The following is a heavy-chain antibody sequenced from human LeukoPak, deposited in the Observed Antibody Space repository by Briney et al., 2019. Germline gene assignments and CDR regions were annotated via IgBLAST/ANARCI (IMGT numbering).Heavy chain of an antibody. Sequence: GGSLRLSCAASGFTFSSYEMNWVRQAPGKGLEWVSYISSSGSTIYYADSVKGRFTISRDNAKNSLYLQMNSLRAEDTAVYYCARSANWASAVYWGQGTLVTVSS. CDR1: GFTFSSYE. J-gene: IGHJ4*02. CDR2: ISSSGSTI. D-gene: IGHD7-27*01. CDR3: ARSANWASAVY. V-gene: IGHV3-48*03.